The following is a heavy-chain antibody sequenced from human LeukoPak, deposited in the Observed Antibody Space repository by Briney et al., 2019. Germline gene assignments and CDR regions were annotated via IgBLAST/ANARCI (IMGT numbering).Heavy chain of an antibody. CDR3: ASSYCSGGHCYPQQTVYYFDF. V-gene: IGHV7-4-1*02. D-gene: IGHD2-15*01. CDR2: INTNTGNP. Sequence: ASVKVSCKISGYTFTRYAMTWVRQAPGQGLEWMGWINTNTGNPTYAPGFTGRFVFSLDTSVSTAYLQISSLKAEDTAVYYCASSYCSGGHCYPQQTVYYFDFWGQGTLVTVSS. CDR1: GYTFTRYA. J-gene: IGHJ4*02.